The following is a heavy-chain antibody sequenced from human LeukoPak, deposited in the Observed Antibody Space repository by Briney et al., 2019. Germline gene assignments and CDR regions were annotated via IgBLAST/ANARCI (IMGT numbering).Heavy chain of an antibody. Sequence: AGGSLRLSCAASGFTFSRYGMHWVRQAPGKGLEWVTAISYDGSNKYYADSVKGRFTISRDNSKNTLYVQMNSLRAEDTAVYYCAKEGYSRRYYSYYYMDVWGKGTTVTISS. J-gene: IGHJ6*03. CDR2: ISYDGSNK. CDR3: AKEGYSRRYYSYYYMDV. CDR1: GFTFSRYG. D-gene: IGHD6-13*01. V-gene: IGHV3-30*04.